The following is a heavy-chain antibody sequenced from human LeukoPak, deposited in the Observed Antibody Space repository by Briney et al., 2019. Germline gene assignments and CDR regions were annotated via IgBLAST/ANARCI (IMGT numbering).Heavy chain of an antibody. CDR2: IIPIFGTA. CDR1: GGTFSSYA. CDR3: ARGSEEVWFGELEYS. D-gene: IGHD3-10*01. J-gene: IGHJ4*02. Sequence: ASVKVSCKASGGTFSSYAISWVRQAPGQGLEWMGGIIPIFGTANYAQKFQGRVTITADESTSTAYMELSSLRSEDTAVYYCARGSEEVWFGELEYSWGQGTLVTVSS. V-gene: IGHV1-69*13.